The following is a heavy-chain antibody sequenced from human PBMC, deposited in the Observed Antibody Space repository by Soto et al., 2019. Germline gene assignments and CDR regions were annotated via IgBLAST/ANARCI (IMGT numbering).Heavy chain of an antibody. CDR2: IIPIFGTA. CDR3: ARPGDHYYDSSGYFDY. Sequence: KVSCKASGGTFSSYGISWVRQAPGQGLEWMGGIIPIFGTANYAQKFQGRVTITADESTSTAYMELSSLRSEDTAVYYCARPGDHYYDSSGYFDYWGQGTLVTVSS. D-gene: IGHD3-22*01. CDR1: GGTFSSYG. J-gene: IGHJ4*02. V-gene: IGHV1-69*01.